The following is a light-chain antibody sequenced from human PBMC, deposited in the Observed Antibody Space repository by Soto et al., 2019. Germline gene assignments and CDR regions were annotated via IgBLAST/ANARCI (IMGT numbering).Light chain of an antibody. CDR2: DAF. CDR3: QQYNSYSSRT. CDR1: QSISSW. Sequence: DIQMTQSPSTLSASVGDRVTITCRASQSISSWLAWYQQKPGKAPKLLIYDAFSLESGVPSRFSGSGSGTEFTLTISSLQPDDFAPYYCQQYNSYSSRTFGQGTKVEIK. J-gene: IGKJ1*01. V-gene: IGKV1-5*01.